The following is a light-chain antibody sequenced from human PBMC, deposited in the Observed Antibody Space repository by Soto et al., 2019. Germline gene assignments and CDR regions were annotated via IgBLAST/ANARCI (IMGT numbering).Light chain of an antibody. J-gene: IGKJ1*01. V-gene: IGKV3-15*01. CDR3: QQRHNWPRT. CDR1: QSVSSN. CDR2: GAS. Sequence: EVMLTQSPATLSVSPGEGATLACRASQSVSSNLAWYQQTPGQAPRILIYGASTRATGVPARFSGGGSGTDFTLTISALEPEDVSVYYCQQRHNWPRTFGQGTKVDIK.